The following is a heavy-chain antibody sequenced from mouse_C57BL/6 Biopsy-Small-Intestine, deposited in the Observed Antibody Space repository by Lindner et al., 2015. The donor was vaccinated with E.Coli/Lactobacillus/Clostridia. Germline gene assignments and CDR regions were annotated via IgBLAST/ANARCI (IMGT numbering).Heavy chain of an antibody. V-gene: IGHV1-84*02. Sequence: SVKVSCKSSGYTLTDYYIHWVRQAPGQGLEWMGWINPNSDDTNYAQMFQGRVTMTRDTSIGTVYMDLSRLRYDDTAVYYCARRRNYFYGTNHDAFDIWGQGTMVTVSS. CDR1: GYTLTDYY. CDR2: INPNSDDT. J-gene: IGHJ3*01. CDR3: ARRRNYFYGTNHDAFDI. D-gene: IGHD1-1*02.